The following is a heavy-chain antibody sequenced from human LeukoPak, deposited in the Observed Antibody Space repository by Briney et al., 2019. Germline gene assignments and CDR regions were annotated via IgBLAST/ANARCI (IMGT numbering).Heavy chain of an antibody. J-gene: IGHJ3*02. Sequence: GGSLRLSCAASGFNFNTYALSWVRQAPGKGLEWVSGISASGSEVFYAESVKGRFTISRDNSKNTLYLQMNSERAEDTALYFCAKHYYDSSGYWAFDIWGQGTKVTVSS. D-gene: IGHD3-22*01. V-gene: IGHV3-23*01. CDR3: AKHYYDSSGYWAFDI. CDR2: ISASGSEV. CDR1: GFNFNTYA.